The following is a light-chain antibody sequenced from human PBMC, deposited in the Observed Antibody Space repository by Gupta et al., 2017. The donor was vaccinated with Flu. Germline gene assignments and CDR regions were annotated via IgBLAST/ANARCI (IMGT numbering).Light chain of an antibody. Sequence: QSALTQPPSASGSPGQSVPISCPGTTRDVGSYYAVSWYQQHPGKAPKLMIYEVTKRAAGVPGRFSGSKSGNTASLTVAGLLAEDEADYYCSSPGGSNSLSFGGGTKVTVL. CDR3: SSPGGSNSLS. CDR1: TRDVGSYYA. J-gene: IGLJ2*01. CDR2: EVT. V-gene: IGLV2-8*01.